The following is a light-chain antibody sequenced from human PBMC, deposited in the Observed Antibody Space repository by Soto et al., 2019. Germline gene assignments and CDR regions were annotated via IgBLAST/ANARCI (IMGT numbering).Light chain of an antibody. V-gene: IGKV1-5*01. CDR1: QSISNW. J-gene: IGKJ1*01. CDR2: HAS. Sequence: DIHMSQSPSSLSSSLGDRVTVTCRASQSISNWLAWYQQKPGTAPKVLIYHASNLQSGVPSRFSGSGSGTEFTLTISSLQPDDFATYYCQQYNSYSFGQGTKVDIK. CDR3: QQYNSYS.